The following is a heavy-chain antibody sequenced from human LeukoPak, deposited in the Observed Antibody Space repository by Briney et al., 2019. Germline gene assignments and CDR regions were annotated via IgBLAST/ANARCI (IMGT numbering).Heavy chain of an antibody. V-gene: IGHV3-66*01. CDR2: IYSGGST. J-gene: IGHJ6*02. CDR1: GFTVSSNY. Sequence: GGSLRLSCAASGFTVSSNYMSWVRQAPGKGLEWVSVIYSGGSTYYADSVKGRFTIPRDNSKNTLYLQMNSLRAEDTAVYYCARERYYYGMDVWGQGTTATVSS. CDR3: ARERYYYGMDV.